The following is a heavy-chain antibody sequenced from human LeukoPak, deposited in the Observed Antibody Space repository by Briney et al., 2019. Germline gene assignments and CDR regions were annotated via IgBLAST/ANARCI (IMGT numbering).Heavy chain of an antibody. CDR2: IATSGGIT. V-gene: IGHV3-48*03. D-gene: IGHD5-12*01. CDR1: GFTFSNYA. J-gene: IGHJ3*02. CDR3: ARDVGSGYDAFDI. Sequence: PGGSLRLSCAASGFTFSNYAMNWVRQAPGKGPEWVSFIATSGGITYYIDSLKGRFTISRDNAKNSLYLQMSSLRAEDTAVYFCARDVGSGYDAFDIWGQGTMVSVSS.